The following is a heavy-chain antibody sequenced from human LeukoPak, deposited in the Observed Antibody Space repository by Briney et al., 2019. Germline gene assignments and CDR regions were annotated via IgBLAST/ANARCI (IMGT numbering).Heavy chain of an antibody. D-gene: IGHD6-13*01. CDR1: GFTFSSYSMN. Sequence: GSLRLSCTASGFTFSSYSMNWVRQAPGKGLEWIGSIYYSGSTYYNPSLKSRVTISVDTSKNQFSLKLSSVTAADTAVYYCASMYSSSWNYYYYMDVWGKGTTVTISS. CDR2: IYYSGST. V-gene: IGHV4-59*05. J-gene: IGHJ6*03. CDR3: ASMYSSSWNYYYYMDV.